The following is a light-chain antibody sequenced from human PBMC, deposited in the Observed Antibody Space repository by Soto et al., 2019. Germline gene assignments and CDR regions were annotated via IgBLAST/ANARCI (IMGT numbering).Light chain of an antibody. J-gene: IGLJ3*02. CDR3: QSYDSSNLWV. Sequence: NFMLTQPHSVSESPGKTVTISCTRSSGSLASNYVQWYQQRPGSAPTTVIYEDNQRPSGVPDRFSGSIDSSSNSASLTISGLKTEDEADYYCQSYDSSNLWVFGGGTKVTVL. CDR1: SGSLASNY. CDR2: EDN. V-gene: IGLV6-57*04.